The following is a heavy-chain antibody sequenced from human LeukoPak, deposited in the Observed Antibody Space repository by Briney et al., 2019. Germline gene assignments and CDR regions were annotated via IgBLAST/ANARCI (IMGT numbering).Heavy chain of an antibody. CDR3: ARERLRFLKNYFDP. D-gene: IGHD3-3*01. CDR2: INPSSGDT. Sequence: ASVTVSCKASGYTFTGYFMHWVRQAPGQGLEWMGWINPSSGDTNYPQKFQGRVTMTRDTSISTVYMELSSLRSDDTAVYYCARERLRFLKNYFDPWGQGTLVTVSS. V-gene: IGHV1-2*02. CDR1: GYTFTGYF. J-gene: IGHJ5*02.